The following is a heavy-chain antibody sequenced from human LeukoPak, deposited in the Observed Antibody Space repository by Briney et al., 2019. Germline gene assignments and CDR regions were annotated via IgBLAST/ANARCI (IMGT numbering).Heavy chain of an antibody. J-gene: IGHJ4*02. CDR3: AKEGTLYYFDY. Sequence: GRSLRLSCAVSGFTFDDYAMHWVRQAPGKGLEWVSSISWNSGRIGYADSVMGRFTISRDNAKNSPYLQMNSLRPEDTALYFCAKEGTLYYFDYWGQGTLVTVSS. V-gene: IGHV3-9*01. CDR1: GFTFDDYA. CDR2: ISWNSGRI.